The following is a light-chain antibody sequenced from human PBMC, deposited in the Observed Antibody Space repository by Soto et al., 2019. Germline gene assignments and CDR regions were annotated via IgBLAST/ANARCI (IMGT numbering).Light chain of an antibody. Sequence: QSALTQPASVSGSPGQSITISCTGTSSDVGSYNLVSWYQQHPGKAPNLMIYEGSKRPSGVSNRFSGSKSGNTASLTISGLQAEDEADYYCCSYAGSSVYVFGTGTKVTVL. J-gene: IGLJ1*01. CDR3: CSYAGSSVYV. CDR1: SSDVGSYNL. V-gene: IGLV2-23*01. CDR2: EGS.